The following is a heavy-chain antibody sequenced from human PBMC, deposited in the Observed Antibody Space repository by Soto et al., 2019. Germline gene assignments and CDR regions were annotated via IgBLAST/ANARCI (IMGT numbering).Heavy chain of an antibody. Sequence: KGLEWIGEINHSGSTNYNPSLKSRVTISVDTSKNQFSLKLSSVTAADTAVYYCARVLSCSRTGGLRDCNTGTAVLLKRSSDP. CDR3: ARVLSCSRTGGLRDCNTGTAVLLKRSSDP. D-gene: IGHD2-2*01. CDR2: INHSGST. J-gene: IGHJ5*02. V-gene: IGHV4-34*01.